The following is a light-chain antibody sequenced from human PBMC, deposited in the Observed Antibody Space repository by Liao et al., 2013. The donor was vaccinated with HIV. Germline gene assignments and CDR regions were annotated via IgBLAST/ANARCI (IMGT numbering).Light chain of an antibody. CDR3: QAWDSSTAGWV. J-gene: IGLJ3*02. V-gene: IGLV3-1*01. Sequence: SYDLTQPPSVSVSPGQPASITCSGDKLGDKYACWYQQKPGQSPVMVIYQDSKRPSGIPERFSGSNSGNTATLTISGTQAMDEADYYCQAWDSSTAGWVFGGGTKLTVL. CDR1: KLGDKY. CDR2: QDS.